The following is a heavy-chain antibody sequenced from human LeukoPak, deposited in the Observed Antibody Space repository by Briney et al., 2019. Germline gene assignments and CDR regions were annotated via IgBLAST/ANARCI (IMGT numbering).Heavy chain of an antibody. CDR2: IPGGSGTI. CDR3: AREGPDY. CDR1: GFTFSSYG. J-gene: IGHJ4*02. Sequence: PGGSLRLSCAASGFTFSSYGMHWVRQAPGKGLEWVSYIPGGSGTIHYADSVRGRFTISRDNAKNSLYLQMHNLRVEDTAIYYCAREGPDYWGQGTLVTVSS. V-gene: IGHV3-48*01.